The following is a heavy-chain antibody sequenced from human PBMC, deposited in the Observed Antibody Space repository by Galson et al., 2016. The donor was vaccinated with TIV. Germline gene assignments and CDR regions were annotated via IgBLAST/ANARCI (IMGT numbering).Heavy chain of an antibody. CDR1: GGTFSTYT. V-gene: IGHV1-69*13. D-gene: IGHD3-10*01. CDR3: ATLGGYFGSGSYKTDF. CDR2: IIPIFHSA. J-gene: IGHJ4*02. Sequence: SVKVSCKASGGTFSTYTINWVRQAPGQGLEWMGRIIPIFHSAKSAQKFQDRVTITADESMSTVYMELSSLRSEDTAVYYCATLGGYFGSGSYKTDFWGQGTLVTVSS.